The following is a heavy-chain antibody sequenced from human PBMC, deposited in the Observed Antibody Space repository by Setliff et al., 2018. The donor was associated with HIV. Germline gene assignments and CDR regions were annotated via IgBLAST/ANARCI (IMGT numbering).Heavy chain of an antibody. CDR1: GGALNDYS. CDR3: VRGGLAGIDL. J-gene: IGHJ5*02. V-gene: IGHV4-59*01. D-gene: IGHD6-19*01. Sequence: SETLSLTCTVSGGALNDYSWSWIRQSPGKRLEWIGYIRYTDSTDYNPSLESRVTMSVDTSKKQISLKLTSVTAADSAVYYCVRGGLAGIDLWGQGRLVTVSS. CDR2: IRYTDST.